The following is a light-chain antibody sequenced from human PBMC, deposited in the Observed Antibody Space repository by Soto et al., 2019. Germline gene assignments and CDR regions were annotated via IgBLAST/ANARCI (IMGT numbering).Light chain of an antibody. CDR1: SSDVGGYNL. CDR3: CSYADSSTFYV. Sequence: QSVLTQPASVSGSPGQALAISCPGTSSDVGGYNLVSWYQQHPGKAPKLMIYEVSKRPSGVSNRFSGSKSGNSASLTISGLQAEDEADYYCCSYADSSTFYVFGTGTKVTV. J-gene: IGLJ1*01. V-gene: IGLV2-23*02. CDR2: EVS.